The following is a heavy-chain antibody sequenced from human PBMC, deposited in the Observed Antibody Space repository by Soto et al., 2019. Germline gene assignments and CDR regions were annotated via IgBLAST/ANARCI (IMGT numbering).Heavy chain of an antibody. V-gene: IGHV1-69*01. D-gene: IGHD3-22*01. J-gene: IGHJ4*02. Sequence: QVQLVQSGAEVRKPGSSVKVSCKASGGTFSRHAISWVRQAPGQGLEWMGGIILIFGTANHDQKFHGRVKIIADESTSTVYMELSSLRSEDTAMYYCARGWGYDSNDYYYAYWGQGTLVIVSS. CDR3: ARGWGYDSNDYYYAY. CDR2: IILIFGTA. CDR1: GGTFSRHA.